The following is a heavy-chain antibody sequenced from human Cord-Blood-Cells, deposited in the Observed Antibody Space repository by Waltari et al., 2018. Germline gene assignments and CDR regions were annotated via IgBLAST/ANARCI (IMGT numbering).Heavy chain of an antibody. J-gene: IGHJ4*02. CDR1: GGTFSSYA. Sequence: QVQLVQSGAEVKKPGSSVKVSCKASGGTFSSYAISWVRQAPGQGLEWMGGIIPIFGTANYAQKLQGGVTITADESTSTAYMELSSMRSEDTAVYYCARGLYGSGRYYFDYWGQGTLVTVSS. V-gene: IGHV1-69*01. CDR3: ARGLYGSGRYYFDY. CDR2: IIPIFGTA. D-gene: IGHD3-10*01.